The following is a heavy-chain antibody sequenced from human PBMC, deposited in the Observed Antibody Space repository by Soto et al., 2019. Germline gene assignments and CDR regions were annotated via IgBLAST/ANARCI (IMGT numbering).Heavy chain of an antibody. J-gene: IGHJ5*02. V-gene: IGHV4-30-4*01. CDR2: IYYSGST. D-gene: IGHD3-10*01. CDR1: GGSISSGDYY. CDR3: ARELLSYGSGSPNWFDP. Sequence: PSETLSLTCTVSGGSISSGDYYWSWIRQPPGKGLEWIGYIYYSGSTYYNPSLKSRVTISVDTSKNQFSLKLSSVTAADTAVYYCARELLSYGSGSPNWFDPWGQGTLVTVSS.